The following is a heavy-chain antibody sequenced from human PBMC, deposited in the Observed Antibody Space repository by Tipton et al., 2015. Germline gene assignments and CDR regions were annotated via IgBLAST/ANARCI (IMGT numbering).Heavy chain of an antibody. Sequence: TLSLTCTVSSDSINKYYWSWIRQPPGKGLEWIGYIYYSGSTNYNPSLKSRVTISVDTSKIQFSLKLNSVTAADTAVYYCARQTYGYCTSSNCYDGAFDIWGQGTVVTVSP. CDR3: ARQTYGYCTSSNCYDGAFDI. D-gene: IGHD2-2*03. V-gene: IGHV4-59*01. CDR1: SDSINKYY. J-gene: IGHJ3*02. CDR2: IYYSGST.